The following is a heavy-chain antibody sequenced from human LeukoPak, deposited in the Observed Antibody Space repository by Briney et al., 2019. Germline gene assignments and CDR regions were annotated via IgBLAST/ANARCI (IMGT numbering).Heavy chain of an antibody. V-gene: IGHV3-73*01. J-gene: IGHJ4*02. CDR1: GFTFYDSA. Sequence: GGSLRLSCAASGFTFYDSAIHWVRQAPGKGLEWLGRIKSKLFNSETAYVESVKGRFTIYKDDSKNMAFLAMNNLKTDDTALYYCFRYEETSGRFGDSWGQGALVTVSS. D-gene: IGHD3-16*01. CDR2: IKSKLFNSET. CDR3: FRYEETSGRFGDS.